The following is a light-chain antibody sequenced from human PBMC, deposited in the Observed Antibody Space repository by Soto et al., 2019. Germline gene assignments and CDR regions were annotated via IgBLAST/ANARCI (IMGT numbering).Light chain of an antibody. Sequence: EIVLTQSPGTLSLSPGERATLSCRSIQNINSDYFAWYQQKPGQAPRLLIFGASTRATGIPDRFSGSGSGTDFTLTISSLEPEDFAVYYCQQRSNWPPITFGQGTRLEIK. CDR1: QNINSDY. CDR2: GAS. J-gene: IGKJ5*01. V-gene: IGKV3D-20*02. CDR3: QQRSNWPPIT.